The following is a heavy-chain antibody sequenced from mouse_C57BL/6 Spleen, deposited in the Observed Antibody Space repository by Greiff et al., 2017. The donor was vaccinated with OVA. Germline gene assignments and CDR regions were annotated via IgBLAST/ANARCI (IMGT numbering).Heavy chain of an antibody. D-gene: IGHD1-1*01. J-gene: IGHJ3*01. CDR1: GYTFTSYG. V-gene: IGHV1-81*01. CDR3: ARSGYYGSSSAY. Sequence: QVQLKESGAELARPGASVKLSCKASGYTFTSYGISWVKQRTGQGLEWIGEIYPRSGNTYYNEKFKGKATLTADKSSSTAYMELRSLTSEDSAVYFCARSGYYGSSSAYWGQGTLVTVSA. CDR2: IYPRSGNT.